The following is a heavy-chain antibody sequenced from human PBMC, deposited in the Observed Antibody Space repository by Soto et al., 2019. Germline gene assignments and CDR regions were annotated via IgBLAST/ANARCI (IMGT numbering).Heavy chain of an antibody. CDR3: AREDSIIIPAVSDF. Sequence: PGGSLRLSCTVSGFAFNNYGINWVRQAPGKGLEWVSSISKSDYTYYSDSAKGRFAISRDNAKSSVSLQMNTLRVEDTAVYYCAREDSIIIPAVSDFWGQGTLVTVPQ. D-gene: IGHD2-2*01. V-gene: IGHV3-21*01. CDR2: ISKSDYT. J-gene: IGHJ4*02. CDR1: GFAFNNYG.